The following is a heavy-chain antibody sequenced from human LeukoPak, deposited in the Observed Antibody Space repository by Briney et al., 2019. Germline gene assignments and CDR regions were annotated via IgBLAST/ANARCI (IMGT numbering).Heavy chain of an antibody. J-gene: IGHJ6*02. CDR2: TVSEIDGGTT. V-gene: IGHV3-15*04. D-gene: IGHD1-7*01. Sequence: GGSLRLSCAASGFTFSNYWMSWVRQVPGKGLEWVGQTVSEIDGGTTDYAAPVKDRFTISRDDSKSTLYLQMNSLKIEDTAVYYCTTDEDWNYARKDVWGQGATVIVSS. CDR1: GFTFSNYW. CDR3: TTDEDWNYARKDV.